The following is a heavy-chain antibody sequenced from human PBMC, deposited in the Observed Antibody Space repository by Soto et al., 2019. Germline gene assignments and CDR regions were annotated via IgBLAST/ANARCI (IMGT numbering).Heavy chain of an antibody. CDR2: INAGNGNT. V-gene: IGHV1-3*01. D-gene: IGHD6-19*01. CDR1: GYALTIYA. J-gene: IGHJ4*02. Sequence: ASVKVSCKASGYALTIYAMHWVRQAPGQRLEWMGWINAGNGNTKYSQKFRGRVTITRDTSASTAYMELSSLRSEDTAVYYCARDRRGSGSVHYWGQGTLVTVSS. CDR3: ARDRRGSGSVHY.